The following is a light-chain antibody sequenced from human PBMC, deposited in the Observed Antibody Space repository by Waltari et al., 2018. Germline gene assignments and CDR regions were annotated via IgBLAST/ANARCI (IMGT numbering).Light chain of an antibody. J-gene: IGLJ3*02. CDR2: DVN. CDR1: SRDIGASSF. Sequence: QSALTQPPSASGSPGQSVPTSCTGTSRDIGASSFVSWYQQRPGKSPRFLIYDVNKRPSGVSDRFSGSKSGNTASLTVSGLQPDDEATYYCSAFAGSNNFGVFGGGTKLTVL. V-gene: IGLV2-8*01. CDR3: SAFAGSNNFGV.